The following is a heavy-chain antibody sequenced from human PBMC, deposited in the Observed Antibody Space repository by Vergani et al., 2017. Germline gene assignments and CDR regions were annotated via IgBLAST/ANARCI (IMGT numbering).Heavy chain of an antibody. Sequence: QVQLQESGPGLVKPSETLSLTCTVSGGSVSSGSYYWSWIRQPPGKGLEWIGYIYYSGSTNYNPSLKSRVTISVDTSKNQFSLKLSSVTAADTAVYYCAGGWEWELPSAYYYGMDVWGQGTTVTVSS. CDR3: AGGWEWELPSAYYYGMDV. V-gene: IGHV4-61*01. J-gene: IGHJ6*02. CDR2: IYYSGST. D-gene: IGHD1-26*01. CDR1: GGSVSSGSYY.